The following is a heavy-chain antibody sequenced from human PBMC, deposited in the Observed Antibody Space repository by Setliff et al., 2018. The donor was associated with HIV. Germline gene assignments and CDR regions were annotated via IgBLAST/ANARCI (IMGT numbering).Heavy chain of an antibody. CDR3: ARVDHFCSDSTCYGVGIDY. V-gene: IGHV3-9*01. D-gene: IGHD2-2*01. CDR1: GFSFHDYT. Sequence: GGSLRLSCAASGFSFHDYTIHWVRQVPGKGLEWVSGISWNNFPIGFADSVRGRFTVSRDTSTSTAYMELKSLISDDTAVYYCARVDHFCSDSTCYGVGIDYWGQGTLVTVSS. J-gene: IGHJ4*02. CDR2: ISWNNFPI.